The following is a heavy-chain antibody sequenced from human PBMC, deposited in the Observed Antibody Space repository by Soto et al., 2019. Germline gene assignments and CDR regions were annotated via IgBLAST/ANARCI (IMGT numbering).Heavy chain of an antibody. V-gene: IGHV3-48*01. CDR2: ISSSSSTI. CDR3: ARDPEFEELLIGRGYFDL. Sequence: EVQLVESGGGLVQPGGSLRLSCAASGFTFSSYSMNWVRQAPGKRLEWVSYISSSSSTIYYADSVKGRFTISRDNAKNSLYLQMNSLRAEDTAVYYCARDPEFEELLIGRGYFDLWGRGTLVTVSS. CDR1: GFTFSSYS. J-gene: IGHJ2*01. D-gene: IGHD1-26*01.